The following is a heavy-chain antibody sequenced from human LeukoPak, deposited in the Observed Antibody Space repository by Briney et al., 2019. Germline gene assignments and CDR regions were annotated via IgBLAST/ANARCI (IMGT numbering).Heavy chain of an antibody. CDR3: AGGVYRGFDL. CDR2: INWNGEST. V-gene: IGHV3-20*04. D-gene: IGHD5-12*01. J-gene: IGHJ4*02. Sequence: GGSLRLSCAASGFTFDDYGMSWVRQAPGKGLEWVSGINWNGESTAYVDSVKGRFTISRDNAKNSLFLQMNSLRAEDTALYYCAGGVYRGFDLWGQGTLVTVSS. CDR1: GFTFDDYG.